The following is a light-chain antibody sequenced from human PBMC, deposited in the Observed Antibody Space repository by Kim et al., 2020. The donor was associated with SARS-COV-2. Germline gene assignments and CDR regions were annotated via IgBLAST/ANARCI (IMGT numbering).Light chain of an antibody. CDR3: AAWDDRLNGLL. CDR1: SSHIASNT. Sequence: GQRVNISGSGSSSHIASNTVTWYQQVPGTAPTLLIYNNDQRPSGVPDRFSGSKSGTSASLAINGLQSEDESDYYCAAWDDRLNGLLFGGGTQLTVL. J-gene: IGLJ2*01. V-gene: IGLV1-44*01. CDR2: NND.